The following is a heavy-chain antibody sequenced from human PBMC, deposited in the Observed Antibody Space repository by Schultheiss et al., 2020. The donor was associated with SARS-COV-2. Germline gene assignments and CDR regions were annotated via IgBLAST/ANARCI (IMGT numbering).Heavy chain of an antibody. J-gene: IGHJ6*02. V-gene: IGHV3-23*01. CDR1: GFTFTTSA. CDR3: AKVSRFYASGSPRYGMDV. D-gene: IGHD3-10*01. Sequence: GESLKISCAASGFTFTTSAMNWVRQSPGKGLEWVSTITTRDGTTYYADSVKGRFTISRDNSRNTLYLQMNSLRAEDTAFYYCAKVSRFYASGSPRYGMDVWGQGTTVTVSS. CDR2: ITTRDGTT.